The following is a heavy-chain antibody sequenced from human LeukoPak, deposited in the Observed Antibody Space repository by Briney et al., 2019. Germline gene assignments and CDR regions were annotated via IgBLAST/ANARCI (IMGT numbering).Heavy chain of an antibody. J-gene: IGHJ6*02. CDR2: IIPIFGTA. CDR3: ATRATTGSLYGMDV. D-gene: IGHD3-10*01. CDR1: GYTFTSYG. V-gene: IGHV1-69*13. Sequence: ASVKVSCKASGYTFTSYGISWVRQAPGQGLEWMGGIIPIFGTANYAQKSQGRVTITADESTSTAYMELSRLRSDDTAVYYCATRATTGSLYGMDVWGQGTTVTVSS.